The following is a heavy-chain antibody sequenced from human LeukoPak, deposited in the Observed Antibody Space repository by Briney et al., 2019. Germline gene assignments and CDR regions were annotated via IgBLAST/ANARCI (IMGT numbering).Heavy chain of an antibody. Sequence: KSSETLSLTCAVYGGSFSGYYWSWIRQPPGKGLEWIGEINHSGSTNYNPSLKSRVTISVVTSKNRFSLKLSSVTAADTAVYYCARGSGRSYFDYWGQGTLVTVSS. CDR2: INHSGST. CDR1: GGSFSGYY. V-gene: IGHV4-34*01. J-gene: IGHJ4*02. CDR3: ARGSGRSYFDY.